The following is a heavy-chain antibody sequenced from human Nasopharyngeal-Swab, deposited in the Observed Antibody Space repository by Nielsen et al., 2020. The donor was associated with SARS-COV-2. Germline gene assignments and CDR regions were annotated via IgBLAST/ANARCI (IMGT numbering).Heavy chain of an antibody. V-gene: IGHV4-61*02. Sequence: SETLSLTCTVSGGSISSGDSYWCTWIRQPAGKGLEWIGRIHTSGINNYSPSLKSRAIISIDTSKNLLSLKLTSVTAADTAVYYCAREGTNSFDYYYGMDVWGQGTTVTVSS. CDR2: IHTSGIN. CDR1: GGSISSGDSYW. CDR3: AREGTNSFDYYYGMDV. D-gene: IGHD1-1*01. J-gene: IGHJ6*02.